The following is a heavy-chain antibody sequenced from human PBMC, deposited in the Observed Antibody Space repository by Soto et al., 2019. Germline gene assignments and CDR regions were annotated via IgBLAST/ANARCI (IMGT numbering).Heavy chain of an antibody. V-gene: IGHV3-30*03. J-gene: IGHJ4*02. D-gene: IGHD2-8*01. Sequence: LRLSCAASGFTVSSYGFRWVRQAPGKGLEWVTLMSHDGSKTVYADSVKGRFTISRDNSRNTLYLQMNSLKDEDTAVYYCASGQCGTNCYIFEYWGQGTLVTVSS. CDR3: ASGQCGTNCYIFEY. CDR1: GFTVSSYG. CDR2: MSHDGSKT.